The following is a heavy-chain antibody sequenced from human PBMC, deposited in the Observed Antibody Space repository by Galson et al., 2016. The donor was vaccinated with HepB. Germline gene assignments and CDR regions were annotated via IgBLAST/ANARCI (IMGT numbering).Heavy chain of an antibody. J-gene: IGHJ4*02. D-gene: IGHD1-14*01. CDR3: AKGVNQQHPYYFDS. CDR2: ISGSGADT. CDR1: GFIFSNYA. Sequence: SLRLSCAVSGFIFSNYAMSWVRRAPGKGLEWVSAISGSGADTHYADSAKGRFTISRDNSKNTLYLQMNSLRAGDTALYYCAKGVNQQHPYYFDSWGQGILGTVSS. V-gene: IGHV3-23*01.